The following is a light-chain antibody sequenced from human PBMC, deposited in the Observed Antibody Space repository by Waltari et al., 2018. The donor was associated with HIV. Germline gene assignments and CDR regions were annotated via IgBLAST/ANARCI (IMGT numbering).Light chain of an antibody. CDR1: QGLTIN. CDR2: GAS. J-gene: IGKJ2*01. CDR3: QQYNQWPRT. V-gene: IGKV3D-15*01. Sequence: EVVMTQSPATLSVSPGARATLSCRASQGLTINLAWYQQKPGQAPRLLIYGASTRATGVAAWFSGSGSGTEFTLTISSLQSEDFAVYYCQQYNQWPRTFGQGTKVEIK.